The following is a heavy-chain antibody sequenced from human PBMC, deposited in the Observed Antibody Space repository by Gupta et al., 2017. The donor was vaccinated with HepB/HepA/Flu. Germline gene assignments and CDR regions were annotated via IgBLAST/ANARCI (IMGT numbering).Heavy chain of an antibody. V-gene: IGHV4-39*01. J-gene: IGHJ4*02. CDR1: GGSISSSSYY. CDR3: ARHVGGHCSGGSCYSKDYFDY. CDR2: IYYSGST. Sequence: QLQLQESGPGLVKPSETLSLTCTVSGGSISSSSYYWGWIRQPPGKGLEWIGSIYYSGSTYYNPSLKSRVTISVDTSKNQFSLKLSSVTAADTAVYYCARHVGGHCSGGSCYSKDYFDYWGQGTLVTVSS. D-gene: IGHD2-15*01.